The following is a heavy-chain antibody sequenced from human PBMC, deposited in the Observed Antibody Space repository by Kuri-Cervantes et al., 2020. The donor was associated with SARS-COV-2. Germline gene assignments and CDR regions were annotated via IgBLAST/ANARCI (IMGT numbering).Heavy chain of an antibody. CDR1: GGSISSYY. J-gene: IGHJ6*03. CDR3: ARFMVQGVIRYYYYYMDV. V-gene: IGHV4-4*07. Sequence: SETLSLTCTVSGGSISSYYWSWIRQPAGKGLEWIGRIYTSGSTNYNPSLKSRVTMSVDTSKNQFSLKLSSVTAADTAVHYCARFMVQGVIRYYYYYMDVWGKGTTVTVSS. CDR2: IYTSGST. D-gene: IGHD3-10*01.